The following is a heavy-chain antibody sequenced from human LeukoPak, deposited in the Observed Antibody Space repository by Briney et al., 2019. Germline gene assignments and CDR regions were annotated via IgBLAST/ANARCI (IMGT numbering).Heavy chain of an antibody. Sequence: GGSLRLSCAASGFTFSSYGMHWVRQAPGKGLEWXXXXXXXXXXKYYADSVKGRFTISRDNSKNTLYLQMNSLRAEDTAVYYCAREGIVVVPAAIAYYYYYGMDVWGQGTTVTVSS. V-gene: IGHV3-33*01. CDR3: AREGIVVVPAAIAYYYYYGMDV. J-gene: IGHJ6*02. CDR2: XXXXXXXK. D-gene: IGHD2-2*01. CDR1: GFTFSSYG.